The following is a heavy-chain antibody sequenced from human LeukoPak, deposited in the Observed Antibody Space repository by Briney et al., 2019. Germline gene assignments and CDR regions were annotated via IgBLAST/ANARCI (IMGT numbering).Heavy chain of an antibody. J-gene: IGHJ4*02. Sequence: SSGTLSLTWTVSGGSISTYYCSWIRQPPGKGLEWVGYIYYSGSTNYNPSLKSRVTISVDTSKNQFSLKLSSVTAADTAVYYCARLHYDSSGYYYFDYWGQGTLVTVSS. V-gene: IGHV4-59*01. D-gene: IGHD3-22*01. CDR1: GGSISTYY. CDR3: ARLHYDSSGYYYFDY. CDR2: IYYSGST.